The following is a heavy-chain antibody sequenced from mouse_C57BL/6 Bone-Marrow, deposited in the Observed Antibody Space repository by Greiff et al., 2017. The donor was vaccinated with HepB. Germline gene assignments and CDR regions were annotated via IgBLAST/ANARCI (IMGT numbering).Heavy chain of an antibody. CDR2: SDPENGDT. D-gene: IGHD1-1*01. CDR1: GFNIKDYY. CDR3: TTEGYYYGGCFDV. V-gene: IGHV14-4*01. Sequence: VQLQQSGAELVRPGASVKLSCTASGFNIKDYYMHWVKQRPEQGLEWIGWSDPENGDTDYASKFQGKATITADTSSNTAYLQLSSLTSEDTSVYYCTTEGYYYGGCFDVWGTGTTVTVSS. J-gene: IGHJ1*03.